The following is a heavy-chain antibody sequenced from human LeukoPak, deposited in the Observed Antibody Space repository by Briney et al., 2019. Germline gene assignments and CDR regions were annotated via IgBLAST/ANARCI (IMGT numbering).Heavy chain of an antibody. D-gene: IGHD3-16*02. V-gene: IGHV1-69*04. J-gene: IGHJ4*02. Sequence: SVKVSCKASGGTFISYAISWVRQAPGQGLEWMGRIIPILGIANYAQKFQGRVTITADKSTSTAYMELSSLRSEDTAVYYCARVSGHDYVWGSYRYWGQGTLVTVSS. CDR2: IIPILGIA. CDR3: ARVSGHDYVWGSYRY. CDR1: GGTFISYA.